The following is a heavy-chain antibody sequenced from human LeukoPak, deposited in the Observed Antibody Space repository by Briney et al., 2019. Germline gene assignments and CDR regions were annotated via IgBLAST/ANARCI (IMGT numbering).Heavy chain of an antibody. Sequence: GESLKISRKGSGYSFTSYWIGWVRQMPGKGLEWMGIIYPGDSDTRYSPSFQGQVTISADKSISTSYLQWSSLKASDTAMYYCARHTEDYGDYYFDYWGQGTLVTVSS. D-gene: IGHD4-17*01. J-gene: IGHJ4*02. CDR2: IYPGDSDT. CDR3: ARHTEDYGDYYFDY. CDR1: GYSFTSYW. V-gene: IGHV5-51*01.